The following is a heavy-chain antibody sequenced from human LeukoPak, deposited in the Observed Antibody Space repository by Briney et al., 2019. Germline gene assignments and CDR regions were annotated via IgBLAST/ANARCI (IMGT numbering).Heavy chain of an antibody. J-gene: IGHJ4*02. V-gene: IGHV3-23*01. Sequence: GGSLRLSCAASGFTFSSYAMSWVRQAPGKGLEWVSAISGSGGSTYYADSVKGRFTISRDNSKNTLYLQMNSLRAEDTAVYYCATSTLSSTSKNYFDYWGQGTLVTVSS. CDR3: ATSTLSSTSKNYFDY. CDR2: ISGSGGST. CDR1: GFTFSSYA. D-gene: IGHD2-2*01.